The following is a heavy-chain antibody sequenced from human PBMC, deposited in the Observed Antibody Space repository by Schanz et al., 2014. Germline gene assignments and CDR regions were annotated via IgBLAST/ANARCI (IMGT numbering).Heavy chain of an antibody. CDR2: ISDYNGHT. Sequence: QVQLVQSGAEVKKPGASVKVSCKASGYTFISYGIKWVRQAPGQGLEWMGWISDYNGHTDYAQKLQGRVTLTADTSTSTASMELRNLRSDDTAVYCCARAKRFGDMDAWGQGTTVAVSS. CDR1: GYTFISYG. V-gene: IGHV1-18*01. D-gene: IGHD3-10*01. J-gene: IGHJ6*02. CDR3: ARAKRFGDMDA.